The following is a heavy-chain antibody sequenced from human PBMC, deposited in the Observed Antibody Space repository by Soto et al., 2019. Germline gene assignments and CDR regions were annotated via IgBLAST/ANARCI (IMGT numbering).Heavy chain of an antibody. Sequence: EVQLVESGGGLVQPGGSLRLSCVASGFTVGNNYMSWVRQAPGKGLEWVSLIYSVGTTHYADSVRGRFTISRDSSKNTLYLEMKSLSLEDTAIYYCMNRPRAWGQGTLVTVSS. CDR2: IYSVGTT. J-gene: IGHJ5*02. V-gene: IGHV3-66*01. CDR3: MNRPRA. D-gene: IGHD6-6*01. CDR1: GFTVGNNY.